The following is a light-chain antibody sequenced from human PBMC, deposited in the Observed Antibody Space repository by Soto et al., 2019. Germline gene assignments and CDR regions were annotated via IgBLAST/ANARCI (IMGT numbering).Light chain of an antibody. V-gene: IGKV3-11*01. CDR1: QSVIIY. J-gene: IGKJ4*01. Sequence: EIVLTQSPGTLSLSPGDRATLSCRASQSVIIYLAWYQHKPGQAPRLLIYGASHRVTGTPAMFSGSGSGTDFTPTISFVAPEDFAVYCWQQRVYCLTLGGRTKLEIK. CDR2: GAS. CDR3: QQRVYCLT.